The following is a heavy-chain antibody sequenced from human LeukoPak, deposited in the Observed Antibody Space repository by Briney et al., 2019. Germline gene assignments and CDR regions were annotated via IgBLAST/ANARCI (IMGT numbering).Heavy chain of an antibody. CDR2: IGPGGAT. D-gene: IGHD3-10*01. V-gene: IGHV3-23*01. Sequence: GGSLRLSCAASRFTFSTFAMSWVRQAPGTGLEWVSTIGPGGATYYTDSVKGRFTISRGNSKNTLYLQMNNLRAEDTAVYYCAKDDVSGSYNDYWGQGTLVTVSS. CDR1: RFTFSTFA. CDR3: AKDDVSGSYNDY. J-gene: IGHJ4*02.